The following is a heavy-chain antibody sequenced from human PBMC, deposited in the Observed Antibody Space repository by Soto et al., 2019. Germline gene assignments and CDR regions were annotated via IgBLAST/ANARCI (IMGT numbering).Heavy chain of an antibody. D-gene: IGHD6-6*01. CDR1: GYTFTSYA. J-gene: IGHJ6*03. V-gene: IGHV1-3*01. CDR3: ARDSGIAARPYYYYYYYMDV. CDR2: INAGNGNT. Sequence: GASVKVSCKASGYTFTSYAMHWERQAPGQRLEWMGWINAGNGNTKYSQKFQGRVTITRDTSASTAYMELSSLRSEDTAVYYCARDSGIAARPYYYYYYYMDVWAKGPRSPSP.